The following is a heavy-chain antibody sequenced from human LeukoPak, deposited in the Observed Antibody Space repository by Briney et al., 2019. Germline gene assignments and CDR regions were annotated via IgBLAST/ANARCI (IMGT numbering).Heavy chain of an antibody. Sequence: GSLKLSLPASGRTLHHLWMRLVRQAPGKGLEWVGRIKSKTDGGTTDYAAPVKGRFTISRDDSKNTLYMQMNSLKTEDTDMYYCTTLTMVRGHMSNCYFDLWGRGTLVTVSS. CDR3: TTLTMVRGHMSNCYFDL. CDR1: GRTLHHLW. CDR2: IKSKTDGGTT. J-gene: IGHJ5*02. V-gene: IGHV3-15*01. D-gene: IGHD3-10*01.